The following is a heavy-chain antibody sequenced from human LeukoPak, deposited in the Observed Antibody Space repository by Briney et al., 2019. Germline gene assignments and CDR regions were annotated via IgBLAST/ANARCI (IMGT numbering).Heavy chain of an antibody. Sequence: GRSLRLSCAASGFTFSDYCMSWIRQAPGKGLEWVSYISSSGSTIYYADSVKGRFTISRDNAKNSLYLQMNSLRAEDTAVYYCARGGGYYYDSSGTNDYWGQGTLVTVSS. V-gene: IGHV3-11*01. CDR1: GFTFSDYC. J-gene: IGHJ4*02. CDR2: ISSSGSTI. D-gene: IGHD3-22*01. CDR3: ARGGGYYYDSSGTNDY.